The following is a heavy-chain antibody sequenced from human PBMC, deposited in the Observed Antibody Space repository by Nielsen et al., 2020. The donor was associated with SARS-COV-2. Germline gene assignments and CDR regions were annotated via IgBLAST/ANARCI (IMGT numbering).Heavy chain of an antibody. J-gene: IGHJ3*02. CDR3: SRSSWNDVRDAFDI. D-gene: IGHD1-1*01. Sequence: SQTLSLTCAISGDSVSSDSAAWNWIRQSPSRGLEWLGRTFYRSKWFNDYAISVKSRITISPDTSKNQFSLQLNSVTPEDTAVYNCSRSSWNDVRDAFDIWGQGAPVTVSS. CDR2: TFYRSKWFN. CDR1: GDSVSSDSAA. V-gene: IGHV6-1*01.